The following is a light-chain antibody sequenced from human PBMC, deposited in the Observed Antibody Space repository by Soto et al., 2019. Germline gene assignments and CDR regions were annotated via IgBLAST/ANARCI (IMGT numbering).Light chain of an antibody. J-gene: IGKJ1*01. CDR2: HAY. V-gene: IGKV1-5*01. CDR3: QRYNAYWT. CDR1: QSISSR. Sequence: DILKTPCLPMQSAYVADRVRITWRARQSISSRFACYQQTPGEATKLLFYHAYILRGGVPSRSSGSGSGTECILTTSSLLPDYAANYYCQRYNAYWTFGQGTKVDIK.